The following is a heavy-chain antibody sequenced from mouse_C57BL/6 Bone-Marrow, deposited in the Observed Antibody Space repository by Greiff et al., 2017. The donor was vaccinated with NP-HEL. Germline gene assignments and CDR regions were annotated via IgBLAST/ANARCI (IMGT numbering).Heavy chain of an antibody. D-gene: IGHD2-2*01. Sequence: VQLQQSGAELVRPGASVKLSCTASVFNIKDDYMQWVKQRPEQGLEWIGWIDPENGDTEYASKFQGKATITADTSSNTAYLQLSSLTSEDTAGSYCEGRGYDWFAYWGQGTLVTVSA. J-gene: IGHJ3*01. V-gene: IGHV14-4*01. CDR3: EGRGYDWFAY. CDR1: VFNIKDDY. CDR2: IDPENGDT.